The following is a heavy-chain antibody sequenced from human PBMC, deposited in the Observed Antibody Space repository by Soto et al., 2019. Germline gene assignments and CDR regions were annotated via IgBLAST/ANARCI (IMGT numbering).Heavy chain of an antibody. J-gene: IGHJ3*01. Sequence: PGGSLRLSCAASGFSFGDYYMSWIRQAPGKGLEWVSYISGGSTIYYADSVRGRFTISRDNAKNSLYLQMNSLRPEDTAVYYCARESLELHRDAAFAFWGQGTMVTVSS. CDR2: ISGGSTI. V-gene: IGHV3-11*01. CDR1: GFSFGDYY. D-gene: IGHD3-10*01. CDR3: ARESLELHRDAAFAF.